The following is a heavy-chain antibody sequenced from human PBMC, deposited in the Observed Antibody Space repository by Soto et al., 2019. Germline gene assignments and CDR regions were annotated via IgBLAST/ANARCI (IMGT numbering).Heavy chain of an antibody. D-gene: IGHD1-20*01. Sequence: ASVKVSCKASGGTFSSYAISWVRQAPGQGLEWMGGIIPIFGTANYAQKFQGRVTITADESTSTAYMELSSLRSEDPAVYYCATAVVNWNVPPLDYCGQRTLVTVS. V-gene: IGHV1-69*13. CDR3: ATAVVNWNVPPLDY. CDR1: GGTFSSYA. CDR2: IIPIFGTA. J-gene: IGHJ4*02.